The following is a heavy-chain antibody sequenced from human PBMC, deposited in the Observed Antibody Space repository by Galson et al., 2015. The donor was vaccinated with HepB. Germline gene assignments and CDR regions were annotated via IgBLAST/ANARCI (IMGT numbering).Heavy chain of an antibody. D-gene: IGHD3-10*01. CDR1: GFTFSSYA. V-gene: IGHV3-23*01. CDR3: ARDNYDTYYYGSGWYFDY. J-gene: IGHJ4*02. Sequence: SLRLSCAASGFTFSSYAMSWVRQAPGKGLEWVSAISGSGGSTYYADSVKGRFTISRDNSKNTLYLQMNSLRAEDTAVYYCARDNYDTYYYGSGWYFDYWGQGTLVTVSS. CDR2: ISGSGGST.